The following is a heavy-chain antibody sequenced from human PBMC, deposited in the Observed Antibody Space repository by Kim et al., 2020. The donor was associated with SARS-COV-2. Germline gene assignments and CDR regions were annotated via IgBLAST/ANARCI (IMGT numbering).Heavy chain of an antibody. CDR2: INHSGST. V-gene: IGHV4-34*01. Sequence: SETLSLTCAVYGGSFSGYYWSWIRQPPGKGLEWIGEINHSGSTNYNPSLKSRVTISVDTSKNQFSLKLSSVTAADTAVYYCASAITMVRGATRDYWGQGTLVTVSS. CDR1: GGSFSGYY. CDR3: ASAITMVRGATRDY. D-gene: IGHD3-10*01. J-gene: IGHJ4*02.